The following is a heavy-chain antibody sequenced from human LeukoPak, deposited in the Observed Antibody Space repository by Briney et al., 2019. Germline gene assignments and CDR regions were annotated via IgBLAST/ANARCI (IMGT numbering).Heavy chain of an antibody. Sequence: SETLSLTCTVSGGSISIYYWSWVRQPPGKGLEWIGYICNSGSTNYNPSLKSRVTISVDTSKNQFSLNLDSVTAADTAVYYCVRDRELNYWGQGTLVTVSS. CDR1: GGSISIYY. CDR3: VRDRELNY. CDR2: ICNSGST. J-gene: IGHJ4*02. V-gene: IGHV4-59*01. D-gene: IGHD3-10*01.